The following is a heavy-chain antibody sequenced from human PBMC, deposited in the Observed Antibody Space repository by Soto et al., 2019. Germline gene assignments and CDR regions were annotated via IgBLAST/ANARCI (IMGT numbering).Heavy chain of an antibody. Sequence: QVTLKESGPTLVKPTQTLTLTCTVSGLSLRTTGVGVGWVRQPPGKALAWLALLYWDDDQRYSPSLRSRLTIAKDISEKQVVLTMTNKNTVDTATYYCVQSRCGGDCLGIYSSHAYNGLDVWGQGTTVTVSS. V-gene: IGHV2-5*02. CDR1: GLSLRTTGVG. D-gene: IGHD2-21*02. J-gene: IGHJ6*02. CDR2: LYWDDDQ. CDR3: VQSRCGGDCLGIYSSHAYNGLDV.